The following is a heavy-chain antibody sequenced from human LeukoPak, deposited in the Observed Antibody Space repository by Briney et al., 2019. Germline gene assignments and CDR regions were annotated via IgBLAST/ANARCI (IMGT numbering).Heavy chain of an antibody. Sequence: SETLSLTCGVSGASLTIYYWTWIRQPAGKGLEWIGRYASGTTTHNPSLKSQFTMSVDTSKKQVSLKLTSVTAADTAVYYCATGDHSFDNWGQGTLVTVTP. D-gene: IGHD7-27*01. J-gene: IGHJ4*02. CDR2: YASGTT. CDR3: ATGDHSFDN. CDR1: GASLTIYY. V-gene: IGHV4-4*07.